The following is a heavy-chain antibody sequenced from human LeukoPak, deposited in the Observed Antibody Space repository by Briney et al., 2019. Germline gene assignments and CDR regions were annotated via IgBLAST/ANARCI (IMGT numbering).Heavy chain of an antibody. CDR2: ISGSGGST. D-gene: IGHD2-15*01. J-gene: IGHJ4*02. CDR1: GFTFSNYA. Sequence: PGGSLRLSCAASGFTFSNYAMSWVRQAPGRGLEWVSAISGSGGSTYDADSVKGRFTISRDNSKNTLHLQMNSPRAEDTAVYHCARQLGYCSDGSCYFDSWGQGTLVTVSS. CDR3: ARQLGYCSDGSCYFDS. V-gene: IGHV3-23*01.